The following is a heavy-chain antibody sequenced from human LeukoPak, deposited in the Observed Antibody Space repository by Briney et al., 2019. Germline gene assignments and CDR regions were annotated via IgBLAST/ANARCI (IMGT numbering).Heavy chain of an antibody. CDR2: INTNTGNP. D-gene: IGHD3-3*01. Sequence: ASVKVSCKASGYTFISYTINWVRQAPGQGLEWMGWINTNTGNPTYAQGFTGRFVFSLDTSVSTAYLQTSSLKAEDTAVYYCARDGTGITSFGPLDPWGQGTLVTVSS. V-gene: IGHV7-4-1*02. CDR3: ARDGTGITSFGPLDP. CDR1: GYTFISYT. J-gene: IGHJ5*02.